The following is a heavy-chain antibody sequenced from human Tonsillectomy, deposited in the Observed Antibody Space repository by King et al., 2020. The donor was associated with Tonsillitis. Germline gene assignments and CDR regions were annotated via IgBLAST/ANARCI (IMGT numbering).Heavy chain of an antibody. V-gene: IGHV3-11*06. Sequence: VQLVESGGGLVKPGGSLRLSCAVSGFTFSDYYMSWIRQAPGKGLEWVSYISDSNSYTNYADSVKGRFTISRDNAKNSLYLQMKSLRAEDTAVYYCARDLVGGEFGKERSRYYVMDVWGQGSTVTVSS. J-gene: IGHJ6*02. D-gene: IGHD3-16*01. CDR2: ISDSNSYT. CDR1: GFTFSDYY. CDR3: ARDLVGGEFGKERSRYYVMDV.